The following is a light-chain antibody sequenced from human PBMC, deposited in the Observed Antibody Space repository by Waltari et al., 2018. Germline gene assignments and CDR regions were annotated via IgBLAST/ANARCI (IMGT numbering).Light chain of an antibody. CDR3: QVWEDSSDHPGV. V-gene: IGLV3-21*02. CDR1: DTGSQT. J-gene: IGLJ3*02. Sequence: YGLTQPPSVSVAPGETASISCGGNDTGSQTVHWYQQKPGQAPVLGVDDGTDRPSGFPERFSGSNSGNTATLTITRVEAGDEADYYCQVWEDSSDHPGVFGGGTKLTVL. CDR2: DGT.